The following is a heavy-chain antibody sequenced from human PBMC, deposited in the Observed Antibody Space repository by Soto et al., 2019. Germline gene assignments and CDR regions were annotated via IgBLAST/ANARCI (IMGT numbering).Heavy chain of an antibody. V-gene: IGHV4-61*01. CDR1: GGSVNTGSYF. D-gene: IGHD3-10*01. CDR2: IFYSGTT. CDR3: ARDPEEYYGSGSYFDY. J-gene: IGHJ4*02. Sequence: LSLTCTVSGGSVNTGSYFWSWIRQPPGRGLEWIGNIFYSGTTKSNPSLKSRVTMSLDTSKNQFSLELDSATAADTAVYYCARDPEEYYGSGSYFDYWGQGTLVTVSS.